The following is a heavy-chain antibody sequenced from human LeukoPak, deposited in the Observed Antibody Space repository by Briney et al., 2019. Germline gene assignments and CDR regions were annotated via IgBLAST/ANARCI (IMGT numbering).Heavy chain of an antibody. CDR1: GFTFSNYG. Sequence: QPGGSLRLSCAASGFTFSNYGMQWVRQAPGKGLEWVAVIWFDGSNKYYADSVKGRFTISRDNSKNTLYLQMNSLRAEDTAVYYCARYVITVTNFDYWGQGTLVTVSS. J-gene: IGHJ4*02. V-gene: IGHV3-33*01. CDR3: ARYVITVTNFDY. D-gene: IGHD4-17*01. CDR2: IWFDGSNK.